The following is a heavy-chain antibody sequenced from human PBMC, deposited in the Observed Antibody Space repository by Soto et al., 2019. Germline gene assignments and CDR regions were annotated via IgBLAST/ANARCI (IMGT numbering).Heavy chain of an antibody. CDR3: ARKLEDSNSYYFDY. CDR2: IYYSGST. D-gene: IGHD4-4*01. V-gene: IGHV4-31*03. CDR1: GGSISSGCYY. Sequence: PXETLSLTCTVSGGSISSGCYYWSWIRQHPGKGLEWIGYIYYSGSTYYNPSLKSRVTISVDTSKNQFSLKLSSVTAADTAVYYCARKLEDSNSYYFDYWGQGTLVTVSS. J-gene: IGHJ4*02.